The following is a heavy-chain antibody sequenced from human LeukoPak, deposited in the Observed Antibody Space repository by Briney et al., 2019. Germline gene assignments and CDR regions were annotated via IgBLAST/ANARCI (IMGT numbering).Heavy chain of an antibody. J-gene: IGHJ5*02. CDR1: GGPISSGDYY. CDR2: IYYSGST. CDR3: AREGCGSGGSCYSNWFDP. D-gene: IGHD2-15*01. V-gene: IGHV4-30-4*01. Sequence: SETLSLTCTVSGGPISSGDYYWSWIRQPPGKGLEWIGYIYYSGSTYYNPSLKGRVTISVDTSKNQFSLKLSSVTAADTAVYYCAREGCGSGGSCYSNWFDPWGQGTLVTVSS.